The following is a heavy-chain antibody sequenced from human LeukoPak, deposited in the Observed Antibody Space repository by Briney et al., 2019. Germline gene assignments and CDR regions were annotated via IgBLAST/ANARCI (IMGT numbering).Heavy chain of an antibody. D-gene: IGHD3-16*02. CDR1: GGSFSGYY. V-gene: IGHV4-34*01. J-gene: IGHJ4*02. CDR2: INHSGST. CDR3: ARGRGDCIWGSYRYYASYYFDY. Sequence: PSETLSLTCAVYGGSFSGYYWSWIRQPPGKGLEWIGEINHSGSTNYNPSLKSRVTISVDTSKNQFSLKLSSVTAADTAVYYCARGRGDCIWGSYRYYASYYFDYWGQGTLVTVSS.